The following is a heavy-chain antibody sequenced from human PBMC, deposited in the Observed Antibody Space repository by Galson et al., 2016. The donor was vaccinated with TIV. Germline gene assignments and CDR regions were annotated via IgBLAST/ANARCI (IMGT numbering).Heavy chain of an antibody. D-gene: IGHD2/OR15-2a*01. Sequence: TLSLTCPVSDDSITSINWCAWVRQPPGKGLERIGEIHQSGTTNYNPSLKSRVTMSVDKSKNQVSLKVNSVTAADTAVYYCAKFISGLYGMDVWGQGTTVTVSS. V-gene: IGHV4-4*02. CDR3: AKFISGLYGMDV. J-gene: IGHJ6*02. CDR1: DDSITSINW. CDR2: IHQSGTT.